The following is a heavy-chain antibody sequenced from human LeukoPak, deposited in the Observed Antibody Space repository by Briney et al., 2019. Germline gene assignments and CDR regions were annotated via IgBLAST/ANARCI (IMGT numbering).Heavy chain of an antibody. CDR2: INPKTGGT. CDR3: ARRVQATGVFDY. V-gene: IGHV1-2*06. D-gene: IGHD4/OR15-4a*01. Sequence: ASIKVSCKASRYTFTDYYMHWVRQAPGQGLQWMGRINPKTGGTNYAQKFQGRVTMTGDTSISTAYMELSRLGSDDTAVYYCARRVQATGVFDYWGPGTLVTVSS. CDR1: RYTFTDYY. J-gene: IGHJ4*02.